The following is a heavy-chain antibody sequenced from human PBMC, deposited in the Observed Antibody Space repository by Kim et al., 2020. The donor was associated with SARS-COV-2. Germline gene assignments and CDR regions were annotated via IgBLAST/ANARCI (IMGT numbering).Heavy chain of an antibody. V-gene: IGHV2-70*11. CDR2: IDWDDDK. CDR1: GFSLFTSGMC. CDR3: ARIRGTGTTRSQSYHYYMDV. J-gene: IGHJ6*03. Sequence: SGPTLVNPTQTLTLTCTFCGFSLFTSGMCVNWIRQPPGKALEWLARIDWDDDKYYNTSLKTRLTISKDTSKNQVVLTMTNMDPVDTATYYCARIRGTGTTRSQSYHYYMDVWGKGTTVTVSS. D-gene: IGHD1-7*01.